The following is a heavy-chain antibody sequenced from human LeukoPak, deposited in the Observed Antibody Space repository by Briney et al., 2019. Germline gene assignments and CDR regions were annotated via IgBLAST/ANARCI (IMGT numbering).Heavy chain of an antibody. CDR3: AHSRSDYYYDSSGSYYFDY. V-gene: IGHV2-5*02. CDR2: IYWDDDK. J-gene: IGHJ4*02. CDR1: GFSLSTSGVG. D-gene: IGHD3-22*01. Sequence: SGPTLVKPTQTLTLTCTFSGFSLSTSGVGVGWIRQPPGKALEWLALIYWDDDKRYSPSLKSRLTITKDTSKNQVVLTKTNMDPVDTATYYCAHSRSDYYYDSSGSYYFDYWGQGTLVTVSS.